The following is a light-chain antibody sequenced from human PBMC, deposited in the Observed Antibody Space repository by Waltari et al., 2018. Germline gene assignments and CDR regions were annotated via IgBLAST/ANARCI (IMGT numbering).Light chain of an antibody. Sequence: EIVLTQSPVTLSLSPWDRATVSCRASQSIRKNLAWYRRKPGQAPRLLIYDASKRATGIPDRFSASGSGTDFSLTISRLEPEDFAVYYCQHYVRLPVTFGQGTKVEIK. CDR1: QSIRKN. CDR3: QHYVRLPVT. J-gene: IGKJ1*01. CDR2: DAS. V-gene: IGKV3-20*01.